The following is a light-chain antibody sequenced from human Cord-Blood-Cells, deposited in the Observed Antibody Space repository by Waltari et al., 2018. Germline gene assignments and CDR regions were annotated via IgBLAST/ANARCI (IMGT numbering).Light chain of an antibody. CDR3: CSYAGSYVV. CDR1: SSDVGGYNY. Sequence: QSALTQPRSVSGSPGQSVTISCTGTSSDVGGYNYVSWYQQHPGKPPKLMIYVVSKGPSGVPDRFSGSKSGNTASLTISGLQAEDEADYYCCSYAGSYVVFGGGTKLTVL. V-gene: IGLV2-11*02. CDR2: VVS. J-gene: IGLJ2*01.